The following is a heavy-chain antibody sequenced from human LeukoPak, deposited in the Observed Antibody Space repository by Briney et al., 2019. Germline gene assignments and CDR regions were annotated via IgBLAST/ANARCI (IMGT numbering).Heavy chain of an antibody. V-gene: IGHV1-8*01. D-gene: IGHD4-17*01. J-gene: IGHJ4*02. Sequence: ASVKVSCKASGYTFTSYDINWVRQATGQGLEWMGWMNPNSGNTGYAQKSQGRVTMARNTSISTAYMELSSLRSEDTAVYYCARGIQKYGHHDYWGQGTLVTVSS. CDR1: GYTFTSYD. CDR3: ARGIQKYGHHDY. CDR2: MNPNSGNT.